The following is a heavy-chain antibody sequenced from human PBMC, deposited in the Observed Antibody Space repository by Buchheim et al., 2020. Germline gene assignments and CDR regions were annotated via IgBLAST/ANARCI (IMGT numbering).Heavy chain of an antibody. V-gene: IGHV3-30*18. Sequence: VQLLESGGGWVQPGGSLRLSCVASGFNFGGYGIHWVRQTPGKGLEWVAVISYDGADEYYVDSVKGRFTISRDNSKRTVYLQMNSLRPEDTAVYYCAKDRYSRSALFNMDVWGKGT. CDR2: ISYDGADE. D-gene: IGHD6-6*01. CDR3: AKDRYSRSALFNMDV. CDR1: GFNFGGYG. J-gene: IGHJ6*04.